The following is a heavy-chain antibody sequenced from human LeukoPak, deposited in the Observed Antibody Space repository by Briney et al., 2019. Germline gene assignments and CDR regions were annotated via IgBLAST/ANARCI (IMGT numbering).Heavy chain of an antibody. Sequence: GASVKVSCKASGGTFSSYAISWVRQAPGQGHEWMGRIIPILGIANYAQKFQGRVTITADKSTSTAYMELSSLRSEDTAVYYCARAAVTTRGGYFDYWGQGTLVTVSS. V-gene: IGHV1-69*04. D-gene: IGHD4-17*01. J-gene: IGHJ4*02. CDR1: GGTFSSYA. CDR2: IIPILGIA. CDR3: ARAAVTTRGGYFDY.